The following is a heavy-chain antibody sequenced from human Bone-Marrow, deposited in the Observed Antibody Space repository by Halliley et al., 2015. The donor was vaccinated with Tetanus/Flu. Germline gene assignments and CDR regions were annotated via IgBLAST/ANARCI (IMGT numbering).Heavy chain of an antibody. CDR2: VYFSGST. V-gene: IGHV4-61*01. D-gene: IGHD2-8*01. Sequence: TLSLTCTVSGGSVSSGTFYWNWIRQSPGKGLEWLGYVYFSGSTNYNPSLKSRVTVSVDTANNQFSLSPKSVTAADTAVYYCARAYGVGPVIGYNALDIWGQGTGVPVSS. CDR3: ARAYGVGPVIGYNALDI. CDR1: GGSVSSGTFY. J-gene: IGHJ6*02.